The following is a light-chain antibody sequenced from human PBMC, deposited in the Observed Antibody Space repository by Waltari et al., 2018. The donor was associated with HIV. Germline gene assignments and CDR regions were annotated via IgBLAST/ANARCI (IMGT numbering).Light chain of an antibody. CDR2: GAS. V-gene: IGKV3-15*01. J-gene: IGKJ4*01. CDR3: QQYGKWPHN. Sequence: VMTQSPATLSVSPWERDTLPCTASENVIIHLAWYQQKTGQPPRPLLFGASTRATDIPARFSGSGSGTEFTLTINSLQPEDSAIYYCQQYGKWPHNFGGGAKVEVK. CDR1: ENVIIH.